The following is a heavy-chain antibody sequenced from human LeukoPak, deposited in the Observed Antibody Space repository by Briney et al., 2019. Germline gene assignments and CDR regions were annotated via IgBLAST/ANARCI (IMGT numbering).Heavy chain of an antibody. J-gene: IGHJ4*02. CDR2: IYYSGST. Sequence: SETLSLTCAVSGGSISSGGYSWSWIRQPPGKGLEWIGYIYYSGSTYYNPSLKSRVTISVDTSKNQFSLKLSSVTAADTAVYYCARASYFWSGFYYYYFDYWGQGTLVTVSS. D-gene: IGHD3-3*01. CDR1: GGSISSGGYS. V-gene: IGHV4-30-4*07. CDR3: ARASYFWSGFYYYYFDY.